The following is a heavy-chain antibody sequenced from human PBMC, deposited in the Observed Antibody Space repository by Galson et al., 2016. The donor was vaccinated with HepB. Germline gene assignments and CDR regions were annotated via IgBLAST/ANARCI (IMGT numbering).Heavy chain of an antibody. CDR2: ISSGAYTI. Sequence: SLRLSCAASGFNFKGYEMSWVRQAPGKGLEWVSYISSGAYTIHYADSVQGRFTISSDNANNSLYLLLTSLRVEDTAVYYCARHRDYYYSEMDVWGQGTTVIVFS. J-gene: IGHJ6*02. CDR1: GFNFKGYE. CDR3: ARHRDYYYSEMDV. V-gene: IGHV3-48*03.